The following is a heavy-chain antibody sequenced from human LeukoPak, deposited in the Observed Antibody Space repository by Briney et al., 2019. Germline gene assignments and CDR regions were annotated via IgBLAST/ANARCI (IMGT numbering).Heavy chain of an antibody. D-gene: IGHD6-6*01. J-gene: IGHJ4*02. CDR1: GYTFSGYY. V-gene: IGHV1-2*02. CDR2: VNPNSGVT. Sequence: ASVKVSCKASGYTFSGYYMHWVRQAPGQGLEWMGWVNPNSGVTNYAQKFQDRVTMTRDTSISTAYMELSRLRSDDTAMYYCARIASYSSSHEFDYWGQGTLVTVSS. CDR3: ARIASYSSSHEFDY.